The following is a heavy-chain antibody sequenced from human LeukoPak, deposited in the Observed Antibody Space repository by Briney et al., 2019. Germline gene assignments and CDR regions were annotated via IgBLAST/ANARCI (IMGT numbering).Heavy chain of an antibody. D-gene: IGHD4-17*01. V-gene: IGHV1-46*01. Sequence: ASVKVSCKASGYTFTSYYMHWVRQAPGQGLEWMGIINPSGGSTSYAQKFQGRVTISVDTSKNQFSLKVSSVTAADTAVYYCARTPKTVKYYYYMDVWGKGTTVTISS. CDR3: ARTPKTVKYYYYMDV. J-gene: IGHJ6*03. CDR2: INPSGGST. CDR1: GYTFTSYY.